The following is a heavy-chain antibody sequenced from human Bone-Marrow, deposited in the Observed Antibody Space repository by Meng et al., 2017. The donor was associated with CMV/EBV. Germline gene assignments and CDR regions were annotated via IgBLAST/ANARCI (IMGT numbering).Heavy chain of an antibody. J-gene: IGHJ5*02. CDR2: ISSSSKSI. CDR3: ATLSTGVPWFDP. Sequence: GGSLRLSCAASGFTFSSYSMNWVRQAPGKGLEWISYISSSSKSIYYADSMKGRFTISRDNAKNSLYLQMNSLRAEDTAVYYCATLSTGVPWFDPWGQGTLVTVSS. D-gene: IGHD3-10*01. V-gene: IGHV3-48*04. CDR1: GFTFSSYS.